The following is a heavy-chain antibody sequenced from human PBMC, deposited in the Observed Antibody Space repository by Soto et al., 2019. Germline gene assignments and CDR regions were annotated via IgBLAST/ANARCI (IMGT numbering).Heavy chain of an antibody. CDR1: GYSFTNYG. D-gene: IGHD6-19*01. CDR2: ISAFNGNT. Sequence: QAQLVQSGAEVKKPGASVTVSCKASGYSFTNYGVTWVRQAPGQGLEWMGWISAFNGNTHYAQNLQGRVTMTTDASTSTAYMELRSLRSDDTAVYYCARDRGVAPPVAGNTHYYYDMDVWGKGTTVTVSS. CDR3: ARDRGVAPPVAGNTHYYYDMDV. V-gene: IGHV1-18*01. J-gene: IGHJ6*03.